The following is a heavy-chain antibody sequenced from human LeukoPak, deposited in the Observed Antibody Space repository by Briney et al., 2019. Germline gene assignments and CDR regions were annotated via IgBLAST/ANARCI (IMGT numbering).Heavy chain of an antibody. D-gene: IGHD5-18*01. CDR2: ISDGGGST. Sequence: GGSLRLSCAASGFTFRNWAMSWVRQAPGKELEWVSVISDGGGSTYYADSVKGRFTISRDDSKNTLYLQMNSLRADDTAVYYCADRNAYRYAYWGQGTLVTVSS. CDR1: GFTFRNWA. V-gene: IGHV3-23*01. J-gene: IGHJ4*02. CDR3: ADRNAYRYAY.